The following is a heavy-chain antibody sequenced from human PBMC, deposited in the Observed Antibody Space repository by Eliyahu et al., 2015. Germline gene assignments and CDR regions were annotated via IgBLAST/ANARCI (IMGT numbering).Heavy chain of an antibody. V-gene: IGHV1-69*01. D-gene: IGHD1-26*01. CDR2: IIPIFGTA. Sequence: QVQLVQXGAEVKKPGSSVKVXCKXSGGTXXNYAISWVRQAPGQGLEWMGGIIPIFGTANYAQKFQGRVTITADESTSTAYMELSSLTSQDTAVYYCARPPDISGSYYYSYWGQGALVTVSS. CDR3: ARPPDISGSYYYSY. J-gene: IGHJ4*02. CDR1: GGTXXNYA.